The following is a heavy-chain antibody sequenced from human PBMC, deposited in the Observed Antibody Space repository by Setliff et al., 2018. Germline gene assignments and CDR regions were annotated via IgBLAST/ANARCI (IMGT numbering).Heavy chain of an antibody. J-gene: IGHJ3*02. CDR1: GVSFSDYY. CDR2: INHSGTT. V-gene: IGHV4-34*01. Sequence: SETLSLTCTVYGVSFSDYYWGWVRQSPGKGLDWIGEINHSGTTNYDPSLEGRISISVDTSKRQFSLKLTSVTAADMAVYYCRQAVVGRDVFDIWGQGTVVTVSS. D-gene: IGHD1-1*01. CDR3: RQAVVGRDVFDI.